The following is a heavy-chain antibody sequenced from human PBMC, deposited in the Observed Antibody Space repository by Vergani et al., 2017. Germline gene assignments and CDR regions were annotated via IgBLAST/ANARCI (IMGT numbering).Heavy chain of an antibody. CDR1: GYTFTSYD. CDR3: AGGVVGDYVPNWFDP. Sequence: QVQLVQSGAEVKKPGASVKVSCKASGYTFTSYDINWVRQATGQGLEWMGWMNPNSGNTGYAQKFQGRVTMTRNTSRSTAYLELSSLRSEDTAVYYCAGGVVGDYVPNWFDPWGQGTLVTVSS. V-gene: IGHV1-8*01. J-gene: IGHJ5*02. D-gene: IGHD4-17*01. CDR2: MNPNSGNT.